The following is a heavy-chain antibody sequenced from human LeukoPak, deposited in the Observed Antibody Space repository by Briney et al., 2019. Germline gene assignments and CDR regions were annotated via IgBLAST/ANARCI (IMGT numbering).Heavy chain of an antibody. Sequence: ASVKVSCKASGYTFTSYDINWVRQATGQGLEWLGWMNPNSGNTGYAQKFQGRVTMTSDTSIDTAYMELSSLRSEDTAVYYCAAELRWKEYWGQGTLVTVSS. CDR3: AAELRWKEY. CDR2: MNPNSGNT. CDR1: GYTFTSYD. J-gene: IGHJ4*02. V-gene: IGHV1-8*01. D-gene: IGHD4-23*01.